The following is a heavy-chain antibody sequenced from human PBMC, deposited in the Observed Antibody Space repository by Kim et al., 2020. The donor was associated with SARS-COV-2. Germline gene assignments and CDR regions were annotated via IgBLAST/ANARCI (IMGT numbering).Heavy chain of an antibody. CDR3: ARGVITFGGVIVGEFDY. J-gene: IGHJ4*02. D-gene: IGHD3-16*02. CDR1: GGTFSSYA. CDR2: IIPIFGTA. V-gene: IGHV1-69*13. Sequence: SVKVSCKASGGTFSSYAISWVRQAPGQGLEWMGGIIPIFGTANYAQKFQGRVTITADESTSTAYMELSSLRSEDTAVYYCARGVITFGGVIVGEFDYWGQGTLVTVSS.